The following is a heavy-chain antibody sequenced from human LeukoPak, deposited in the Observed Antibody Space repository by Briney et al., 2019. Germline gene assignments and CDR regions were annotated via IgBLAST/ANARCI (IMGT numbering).Heavy chain of an antibody. CDR2: IYPGDSDT. V-gene: IGHV5-51*01. Sequence: GESLKISCKGSGYSFTSYWIGWVRQMPGKGLEWMGIIYPGDSDTRYSPSFQGQVTISANKSISTAYLQWSSLKASDTAMYYCARHRRGGNSYYYYMDVWGKGTTVTVSS. J-gene: IGHJ6*03. D-gene: IGHD2-15*01. CDR1: GYSFTSYW. CDR3: ARHRRGGNSYYYYMDV.